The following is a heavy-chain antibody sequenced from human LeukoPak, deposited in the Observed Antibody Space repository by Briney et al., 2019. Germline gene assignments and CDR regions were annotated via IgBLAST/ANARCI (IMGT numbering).Heavy chain of an antibody. V-gene: IGHV3-7*01. D-gene: IGHD2-15*01. CDR3: ATGRGCSTCYLPDS. Sequence: QTGGSLRLSCAASGFTFSSNWMSWVRQAPGKGLEWVANINQDGSEKYYVDSVRGRFTISRDSAKNSLYLQMNSLRAEDTAIYHCATGRGCSTCYLPDSWGQGTQVTVSS. CDR1: GFTFSSNW. CDR2: INQDGSEK. J-gene: IGHJ4*02.